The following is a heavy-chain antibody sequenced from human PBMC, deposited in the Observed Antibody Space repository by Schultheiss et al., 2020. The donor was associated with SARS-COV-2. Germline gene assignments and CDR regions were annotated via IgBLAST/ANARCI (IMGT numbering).Heavy chain of an antibody. CDR3: ARGVSRITMIVVIVTGGLYYFDY. J-gene: IGHJ4*02. D-gene: IGHD3-22*01. CDR2: INHSGST. Sequence: GSLRLSCALYGGSFSGYYWSWIRQPPGKALEWIGEINHSGSTNYNPSLKSRVTISVDTSKNQFSLKLSSVTAADTAVYYCARGVSRITMIVVIVTGGLYYFDYWGQGTLVTVSS. CDR1: GGSFSGYY. V-gene: IGHV4-34*01.